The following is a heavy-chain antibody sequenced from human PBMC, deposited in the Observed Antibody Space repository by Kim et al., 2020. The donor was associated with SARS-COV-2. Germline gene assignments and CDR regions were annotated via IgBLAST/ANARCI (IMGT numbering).Heavy chain of an antibody. CDR2: ISGSGGST. D-gene: IGHD3-10*01. CDR1: GFTFSSYA. J-gene: IGHJ4*02. V-gene: IGHV3-23*01. CDR3: AKVGVVDYGSGSYYHFDY. Sequence: GGSLRLSCAASGFTFSSYAMSWVRQAPGKGLEWVSAISGSGGSTYYADSVKGRFTISRDNSKNTLYLQMNSLRAEDTAVYYCAKVGVVDYGSGSYYHFDYWGQGTLVTVSS.